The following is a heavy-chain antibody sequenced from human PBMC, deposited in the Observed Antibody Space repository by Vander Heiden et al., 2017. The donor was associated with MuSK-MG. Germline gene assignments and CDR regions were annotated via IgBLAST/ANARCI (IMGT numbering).Heavy chain of an antibody. Sequence: QITLKESGPTLVKPTQTLTLTCTFSGFSLSTSGVGVGWIRQPPGKALEWLALIYWDDDKRYSTSLKSRLTITKDTSKNQVVRTMTNMDTVETATYYCAHSQFSVATGRYAYYFDYWGQGTMVTVSS. V-gene: IGHV2-5*02. CDR2: IYWDDDK. CDR3: AHSQFSVATGRYAYYFDY. J-gene: IGHJ4*02. CDR1: GFSLSTSGVG. D-gene: IGHD5-12*01.